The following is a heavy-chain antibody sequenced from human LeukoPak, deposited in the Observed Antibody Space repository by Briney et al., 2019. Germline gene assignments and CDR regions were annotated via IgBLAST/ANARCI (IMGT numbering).Heavy chain of an antibody. J-gene: IGHJ4*02. D-gene: IGHD3-9*01. V-gene: IGHV4-39*07. CDR3: ARHGGDILTYFDY. Sequence: SETLSLTCTVSGGSISSSSYYWGWIRQPPGKGLEWIGSIYYSGSTYYNPSLKSRVTISVDTSKNQFSLNLSSVTAADTAFYYCARHGGDILTYFDYWGQGTLVTVSS. CDR1: GGSISSSSYY. CDR2: IYYSGST.